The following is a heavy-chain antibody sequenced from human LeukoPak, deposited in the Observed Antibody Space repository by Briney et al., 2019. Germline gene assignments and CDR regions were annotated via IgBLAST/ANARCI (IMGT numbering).Heavy chain of an antibody. CDR2: IKQDGSEK. D-gene: IGHD2-2*01. CDR3: ARMGHVVPEIYYYYYYMDV. V-gene: IGHV3-7*01. CDR1: GFTFSSYW. Sequence: GGSLRLSCAASGFTFSSYWMSWVRQAPGKGLDWVANIKQDGSEKYYVDSVKGRFTISRDNAKNSLYLQMNSLRAEDTAVYYCARMGHVVPEIYYYYYYMDVWGKGTTVTVSS. J-gene: IGHJ6*03.